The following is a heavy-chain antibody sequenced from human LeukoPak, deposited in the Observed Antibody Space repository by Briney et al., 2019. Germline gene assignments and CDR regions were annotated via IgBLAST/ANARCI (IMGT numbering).Heavy chain of an antibody. J-gene: IGHJ6*03. CDR3: TRVEETATTAAIIRKYSYYYYYMDV. V-gene: IGHV3-7*01. Sequence: HPGGSLRLSCAASGFTFSTYRMSWVRQAPGKGLEWVANIKQDGSEKHYVDSVKGRFTISRDNAKNSLYLQMSSLRAEDTAVYYCTRVEETATTAAIIRKYSYYYYYMDVWGKGNTVTVSS. D-gene: IGHD4-11*01. CDR2: IKQDGSEK. CDR1: GFTFSTYR.